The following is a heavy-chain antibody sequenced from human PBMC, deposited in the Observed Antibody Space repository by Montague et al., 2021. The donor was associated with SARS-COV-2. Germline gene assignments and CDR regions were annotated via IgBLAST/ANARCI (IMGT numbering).Heavy chain of an antibody. V-gene: IGHV3-21*01. CDR2: ISSSSSYI. Sequence: SLRLSCAASGFTFSSYSMNWVRQAPGKGLEWVSSISSSSSYIYYADSVKGRFTISRDNAKNSLYLQMNSLRAEDTAVYYCAGSNWSSGSYYQLDYWGQGTLATVSS. J-gene: IGHJ4*02. CDR1: GFTFSSYS. D-gene: IGHD3-10*01. CDR3: AGSNWSSGSYYQLDY.